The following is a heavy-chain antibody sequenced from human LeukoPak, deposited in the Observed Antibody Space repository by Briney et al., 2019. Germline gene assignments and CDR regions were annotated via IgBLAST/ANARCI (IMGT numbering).Heavy chain of an antibody. V-gene: IGHV3-43*02. CDR2: ISGDGGST. Sequence: PGGSPRLSCAASGFTFDDYAMHWVRQAPGKGLEWVSLISGDGGSTYYADSVKGRFTISRDNSKNSLYLQMKSLRTEDTGLYYCAKDLYSSGWSYYFDYWGQGTLVTVSS. D-gene: IGHD6-19*01. CDR1: GFTFDDYA. CDR3: AKDLYSSGWSYYFDY. J-gene: IGHJ4*02.